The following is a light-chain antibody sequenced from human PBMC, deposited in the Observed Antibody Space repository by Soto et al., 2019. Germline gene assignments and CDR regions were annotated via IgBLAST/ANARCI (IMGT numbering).Light chain of an antibody. J-gene: IGLJ2*01. Sequence: QSALTQPASVSGSPGQSITISCTGTSSDLGSYKFVSWYQHHPGKAPKLMIYEGSKRPSGVSNRFSGSKSGNTASLTISWLQAEDEADYYCCSYAGSSTVIFGGGTKLTVL. CDR1: SSDLGSYKF. CDR2: EGS. V-gene: IGLV2-23*01. CDR3: CSYAGSSTVI.